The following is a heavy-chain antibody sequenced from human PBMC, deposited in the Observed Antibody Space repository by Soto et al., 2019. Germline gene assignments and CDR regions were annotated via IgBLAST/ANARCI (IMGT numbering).Heavy chain of an antibody. V-gene: IGHV2-5*02. D-gene: IGHD3-16*01. CDR1: GFSLSTSGVA. J-gene: IGHJ5*02. CDR3: AHHIYDYFSP. CDR2: IYWAHDK. Sequence: QITLKESGPTLVKPTQTLTLTCTFSGFSLSTSGVAVGWIRQPPVKVLEWLALIYWAHDKRYYPSLKSRLTITMDTTKNQVVLTMTNMDPVDTATYYCAHHIYDYFSPWGQGTPVTVSS.